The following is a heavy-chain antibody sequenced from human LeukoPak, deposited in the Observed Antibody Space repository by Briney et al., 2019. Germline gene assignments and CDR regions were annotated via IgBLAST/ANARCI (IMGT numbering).Heavy chain of an antibody. D-gene: IGHD1-1*01. Sequence: RSSETLSLTCAVYGGSFSGYYWSWIRQPPGKGLEWIGEINHSGSTNYNPSLKSRVTISVDTSKNQFSLKLSSVTAADTAVYYCARGRILTRAHKLERRRGNWFDPWGQGTLVTVSS. V-gene: IGHV4-34*01. J-gene: IGHJ5*02. CDR1: GGSFSGYY. CDR2: INHSGST. CDR3: ARGRILTRAHKLERRRGNWFDP.